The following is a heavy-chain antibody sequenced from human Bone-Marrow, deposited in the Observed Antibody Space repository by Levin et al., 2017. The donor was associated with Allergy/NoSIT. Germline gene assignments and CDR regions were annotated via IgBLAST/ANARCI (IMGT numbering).Heavy chain of an antibody. CDR2: INPNSGGT. CDR3: ARLHLGELSLGGN. V-gene: IGHV1-2*06. J-gene: IGHJ4*02. CDR1: GYTFTGYY. D-gene: IGHD3-16*02. Sequence: GESLKISCKASGYTFTGYYMHWVRQAPGQGLEWMGRINPNSGGTNYAQKFQGRVTMTRDTSISTAYMELGRLRSDDTAVYYCARLHLGELSLGGNWGQGTLVTVSS.